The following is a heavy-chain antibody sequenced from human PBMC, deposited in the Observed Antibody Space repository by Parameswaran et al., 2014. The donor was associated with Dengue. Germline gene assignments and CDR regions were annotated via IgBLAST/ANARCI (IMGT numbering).Heavy chain of an antibody. J-gene: IGHJ4*02. V-gene: IGHV4-34*01. Sequence: RWIRQPPGRGWSGLGINHSGSTNYNPSLKSRVTISVDTSKNQFSLKLSSVTAADTAVYYCARGLAYGDYGAKFDYWGQGTLVTVSS. CDR3: ARGLAYGDYGAKFDY. D-gene: IGHD4-17*01. CDR2: INHSGST.